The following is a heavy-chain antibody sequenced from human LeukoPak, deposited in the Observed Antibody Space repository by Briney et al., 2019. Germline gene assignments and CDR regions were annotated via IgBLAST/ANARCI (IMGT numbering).Heavy chain of an antibody. CDR1: GFTFGSYW. CDR2: LNEGGTTI. J-gene: IGHJ3*02. CDR3: ARSITGNAFDI. V-gene: IGHV3-74*01. D-gene: IGHD1-20*01. Sequence: GGSLRLSCAASGFTFGSYWMHWFRQPPGKGLVWVSRLNEGGTTITYADSVKGRFTISRDNAKNRLYLQMNSLRVEDTAVYYCARSITGNAFDIWGQGTLVIVSS.